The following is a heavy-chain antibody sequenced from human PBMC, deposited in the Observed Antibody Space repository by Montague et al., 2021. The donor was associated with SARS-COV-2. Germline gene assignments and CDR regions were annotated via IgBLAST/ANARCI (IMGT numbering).Heavy chain of an antibody. CDR1: GGSISNYY. D-gene: IGHD3-22*01. CDR3: ARGGGYYNDGLDV. CDR2: IYYSGST. J-gene: IGHJ6*02. V-gene: IGHV4-59*01. Sequence: SETLSLTCTVSGGSISNYYWSWIRQPPGRGLEWIGYIYYSGSTDYSPSLKSRVTISLDTSKNQFSLKVTSVTAADTAVYYCARGGGYYNDGLDVWGPGTRVTVSS.